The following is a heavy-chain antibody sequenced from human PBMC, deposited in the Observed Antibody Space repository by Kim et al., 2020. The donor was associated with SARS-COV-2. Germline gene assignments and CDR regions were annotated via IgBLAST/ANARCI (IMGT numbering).Heavy chain of an antibody. Sequence: SETLSLTCTVSGGSISSSSYYWGWIRQPPGKGLEWIGSIYYSGSTYYNPSLKSRVTISVDTSKNQFSLKLSSVTAADTAVYYCARQPQQYSSGWNLFHYYYGMDVWGQGTTVTVSS. D-gene: IGHD6-19*01. V-gene: IGHV4-39*01. CDR3: ARQPQQYSSGWNLFHYYYGMDV. CDR1: GGSISSSSYY. CDR2: IYYSGST. J-gene: IGHJ6*02.